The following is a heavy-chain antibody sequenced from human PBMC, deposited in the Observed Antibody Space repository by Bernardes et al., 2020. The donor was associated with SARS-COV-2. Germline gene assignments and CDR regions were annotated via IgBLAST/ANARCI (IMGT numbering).Heavy chain of an antibody. J-gene: IGHJ4*02. V-gene: IGHV3-23*01. CDR1: GFTFRSYA. D-gene: IGHD3-3*01. CDR3: AKREYYDFWSGPIDY. CDR2: ISCSGGST. Sequence: GRSLRLSCAAFGFTFRSYAMSWVRKAPGKGLEWVSAISCSGGSTYYADSVRGRFTISRDNSKNTLYLQMNSQRAEDTAVYYCAKREYYDFWSGPIDYWGQGTLVTVSS.